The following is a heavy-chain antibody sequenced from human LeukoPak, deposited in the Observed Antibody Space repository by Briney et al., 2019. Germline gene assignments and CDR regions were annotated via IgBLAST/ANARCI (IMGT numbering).Heavy chain of an antibody. CDR3: AKILVTGKTDY. V-gene: IGHV4-61*08. J-gene: IGHJ4*02. Sequence: PSETLSLTCTVSGGSVSSGDYYWSWIRQPPGKGLEWIGYIYYSGNTNYNPSLKSRVTISVDTSKNQFSLKLSSATAADTAVYYCAKILVTGKTDYWGQGTLVTVSS. D-gene: IGHD6-19*01. CDR2: IYYSGNT. CDR1: GGSVSSGDYY.